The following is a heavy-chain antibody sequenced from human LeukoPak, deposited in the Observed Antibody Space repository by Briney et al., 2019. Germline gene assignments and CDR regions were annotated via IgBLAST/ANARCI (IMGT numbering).Heavy chain of an antibody. D-gene: IGHD6-6*01. Sequence: ASVKVSCKASGYIFTGYYMHWVRQAPGQGLEWMGIINPSGGSTSYAQKFQGRVTMTRDMSTSTVYMELSSLRSEDTAVYYCARGGPSIAARREGVFDYWGQGTLVTVSS. CDR3: ARGGPSIAARREGVFDY. J-gene: IGHJ4*02. CDR1: GYIFTGYY. CDR2: INPSGGST. V-gene: IGHV1-46*01.